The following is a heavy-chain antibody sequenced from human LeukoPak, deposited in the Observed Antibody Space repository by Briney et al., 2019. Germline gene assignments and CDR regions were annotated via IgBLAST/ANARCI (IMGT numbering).Heavy chain of an antibody. CDR1: GFSLTDYG. V-gene: IGHV3-33*01. CDR3: ARDQGLQWLVIDD. J-gene: IGHJ4*02. CDR2: IWYTGGDGNNK. Sequence: QPGGSLRLSCAASGFSLTDYGMHWVRQAPGKGLEWVAVIWYTGGDGNNKYYADSVKGRFTISRDYSKSTLFLQMNSLSAEDTGVYYCARDQGLQWLVIDDWGQGTLVTVSS. D-gene: IGHD6-19*01.